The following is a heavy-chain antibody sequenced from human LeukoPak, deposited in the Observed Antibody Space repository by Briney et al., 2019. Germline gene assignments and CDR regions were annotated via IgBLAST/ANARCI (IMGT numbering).Heavy chain of an antibody. CDR2: INQGGSDK. CDR3: TRDRSRAEDD. V-gene: IGHV3-7*01. J-gene: IGHJ4*02. CDR1: GFTFSGHW. Sequence: PGGSLRLSCAASGFTFSGHWMSWVRQAPGKGLGWVANINQGGSDKYYVDSVKGRFTISRDNANNLLYLQMNSLRGEDTAVYYCTRDRSRAEDDWGQGTLVTVSS. D-gene: IGHD1-14*01.